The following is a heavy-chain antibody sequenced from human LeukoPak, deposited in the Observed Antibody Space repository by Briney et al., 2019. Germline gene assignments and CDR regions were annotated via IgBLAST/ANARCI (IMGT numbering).Heavy chain of an antibody. CDR1: GGSFSGYY. CDR3: ARADGYDYVWGSYRPIFDY. J-gene: IGHJ4*02. Sequence: NPSETLSLTCAVYGGSFSGYYWSWIRRPPGKGLEWIGEINHSGSTNYNPSLKSRVTISVDTSKNQFSLKLSSVTAADTAVYYCARADGYDYVWGSYRPIFDYWGQGTLVTVSS. V-gene: IGHV4-34*01. CDR2: INHSGST. D-gene: IGHD3-16*02.